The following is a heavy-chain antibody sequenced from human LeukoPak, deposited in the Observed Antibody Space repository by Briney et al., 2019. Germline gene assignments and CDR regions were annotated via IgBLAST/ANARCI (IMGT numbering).Heavy chain of an antibody. D-gene: IGHD3-10*01. CDR3: ARGLWFGDNRYGMDV. CDR1: GYTFSSHY. Sequence: GASVKVSCKASGYTFSSHYIHWVRQAPGQGPEWVGQINPSSGSTIYAQKFDGRVTMTRDTSTSTVYMELSSLRSEDTAVYYCARGLWFGDNRYGMDVWGQGTTVTVSS. J-gene: IGHJ6*02. CDR2: INPSSGST. V-gene: IGHV1-46*01.